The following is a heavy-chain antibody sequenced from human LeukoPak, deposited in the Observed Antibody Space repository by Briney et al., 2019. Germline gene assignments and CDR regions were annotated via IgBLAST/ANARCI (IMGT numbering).Heavy chain of an antibody. CDR3: ARGGIAVAGTDRSFDP. J-gene: IGHJ5*02. V-gene: IGHV4-4*07. D-gene: IGHD6-19*01. CDR1: GGSISSYY. CDR2: IYTSGST. Sequence: TSETLSLTCTVSGGSISSYYWSWIRQTAGKGLEWIGRIYTSGSTNYNPSLKSRVTMSVDTSKNQFSLKLSSVTAADTAVYYCARGGIAVAGTDRSFDPWGQGTLVTVSS.